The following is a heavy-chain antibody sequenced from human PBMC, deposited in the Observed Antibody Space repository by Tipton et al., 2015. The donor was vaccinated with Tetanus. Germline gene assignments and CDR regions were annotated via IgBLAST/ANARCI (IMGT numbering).Heavy chain of an antibody. V-gene: IGHV3-23*03. CDR1: GFTFSSYA. CDR2: IYNGGSNT. D-gene: IGHD7-27*01. CDR3: AKHSRVWGDYFDY. Sequence: SLRLSCAASGFTFSSYAMSWVRQAPGKGLEWVSLIYNGGSNTYYADSVKGRFTISRDNSKNTLYLQMNSLRAEDTAVYYCAKHSRVWGDYFDYWGQGTLVPVSS. J-gene: IGHJ4*02.